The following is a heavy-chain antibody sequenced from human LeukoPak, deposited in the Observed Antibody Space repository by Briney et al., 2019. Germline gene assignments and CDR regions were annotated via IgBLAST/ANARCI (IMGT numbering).Heavy chain of an antibody. D-gene: IGHD3-10*02. CDR3: AELGITMIGGV. V-gene: IGHV3-48*03. CDR2: ISSSGSTI. CDR1: GFTFSSYE. Sequence: GGSLSLSSAASGFTFSSYEMNWVRQAPGKGLVWVSYISSSGSTIYYADSVKGRFTISRDKAKNSLYLQMNSLRAEDTAVYYCAELGITMIGGVWGKGTTVTISS. J-gene: IGHJ6*04.